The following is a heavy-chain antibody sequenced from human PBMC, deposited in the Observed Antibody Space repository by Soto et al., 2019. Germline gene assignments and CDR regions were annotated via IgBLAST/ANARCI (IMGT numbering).Heavy chain of an antibody. D-gene: IGHD6-19*01. Sequence: GGSLRLSCAASGYIFSDYSMNWVRQAPGKGLEWVSSISSSSSYIYYADSVKGRFTISRDNAKNSLYLQMNSLRAEDTAVYYCARVGYSSGWSDYWGQGTLVTVSS. V-gene: IGHV3-21*01. CDR2: ISSSSSYI. J-gene: IGHJ4*02. CDR1: GYIFSDYS. CDR3: ARVGYSSGWSDY.